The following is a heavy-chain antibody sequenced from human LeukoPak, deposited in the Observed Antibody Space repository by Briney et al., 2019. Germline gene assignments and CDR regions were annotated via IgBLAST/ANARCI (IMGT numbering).Heavy chain of an antibody. V-gene: IGHV3-33*01. CDR3: ARAPHYDILYWFDP. J-gene: IGHJ5*02. CDR1: GFTFSSYG. D-gene: IGHD3-9*01. Sequence: PGGSLRLSCAASGFTFSSYGMLWVRQAPGKGLEWVAVIWYGGSNKYYADSVKGLFTISRDNSKNTLYLQMNSLRAEDTAVYYCARAPHYDILYWFDPWGQGTLVTVSS. CDR2: IWYGGSNK.